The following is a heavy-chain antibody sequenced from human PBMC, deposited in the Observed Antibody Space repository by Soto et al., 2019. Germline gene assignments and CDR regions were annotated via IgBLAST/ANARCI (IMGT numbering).Heavy chain of an antibody. J-gene: IGHJ6*02. CDR3: ACGGDQLLFSRYYYYYGVDV. CDR2: IIPMLGTA. V-gene: IGHV1-69*06. D-gene: IGHD2-2*01. Sequence: QVQLVQSGAEVKKPGSSAKVSCKASGGTFSSHTVSWVRQAPGQGLEWMGGIIPMLGTANYAQKFQGRVTIIADKSTSTAYMELSSLRSEDTAVYYCACGGDQLLFSRYYYYYGVDVWGQGTTVTVSS. CDR1: GGTFSSHT.